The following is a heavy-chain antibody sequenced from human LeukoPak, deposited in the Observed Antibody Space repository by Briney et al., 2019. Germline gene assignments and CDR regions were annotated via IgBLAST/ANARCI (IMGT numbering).Heavy chain of an antibody. J-gene: IGHJ3*02. CDR2: ISNDGKNK. V-gene: IGHV3-30*04. Sequence: PGGSLRLSCAASGFTFSSYAMHWVRQAPGKGLEWMAVISNDGKNKYYADSVKARFTISRDNSKNTLYLQMNSLRADDTAVYYCAKDVRVGATSAYAFDIWGQGTMVTVSS. CDR1: GFTFSSYA. D-gene: IGHD1-26*01. CDR3: AKDVRVGATSAYAFDI.